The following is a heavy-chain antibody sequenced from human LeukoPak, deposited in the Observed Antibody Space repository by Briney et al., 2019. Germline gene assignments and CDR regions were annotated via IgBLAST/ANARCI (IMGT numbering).Heavy chain of an antibody. CDR1: GYSFTSYW. V-gene: IGHV5-51*01. CDR3: ARVEMATIYDFQH. D-gene: IGHD5-24*01. CDR2: IYPGDSDS. J-gene: IGHJ1*01. Sequence: GESLKISCKGSGYSFTSYWIGWVRHMPGKGLEWMGIIYPGDSDSRYSPSFQGQVTISADKSISTAYLQWSSLKASDTAMYYCARVEMATIYDFQHWGQGTLVTVSS.